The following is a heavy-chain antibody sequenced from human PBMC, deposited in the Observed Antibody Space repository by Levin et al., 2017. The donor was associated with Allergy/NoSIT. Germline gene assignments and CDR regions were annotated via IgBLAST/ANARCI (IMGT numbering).Heavy chain of an antibody. CDR2: ISYDGSNK. V-gene: IGHV3-30*18. D-gene: IGHD3-3*01. CDR3: AKDQLSLSPRPIWNDY. Sequence: LSLTCAASGFTFSSYGMHWVRQAPGKGLEWVAVISYDGSNKYYADSVKGRFTISRDNSKNTLYLQMNSLRAEDTAVYYCAKDQLSLSPRPIWNDYWGQGTLVTVSS. CDR1: GFTFSSYG. J-gene: IGHJ4*02.